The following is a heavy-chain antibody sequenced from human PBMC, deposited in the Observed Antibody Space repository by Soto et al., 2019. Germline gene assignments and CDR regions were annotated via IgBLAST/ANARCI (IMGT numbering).Heavy chain of an antibody. J-gene: IGHJ4*02. Sequence: ASVKVSCKASGYTFTSYGISWVRQAPGQGLEWMGWISAYNGNTNYAQKLQGRVTMTTDTSTSTAYMELRSLRSDDTAVYYCARRAEYYDSSGYFDYWGQGTLVTVSS. CDR3: ARRAEYYDSSGYFDY. CDR1: GYTFTSYG. D-gene: IGHD3-22*01. V-gene: IGHV1-18*01. CDR2: ISAYNGNT.